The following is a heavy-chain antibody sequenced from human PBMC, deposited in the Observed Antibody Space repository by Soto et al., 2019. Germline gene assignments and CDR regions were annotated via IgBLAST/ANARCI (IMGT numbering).Heavy chain of an antibody. Sequence: ASVKVSCKASGYTFTSYAMHWVRQAPGQRLEWMGWINAGNGNTKYSQKFQGRVTITRDTSASTAYMELSSLRSEDTAVYYCARDWCSSTSCYAGYYYYYMDVWGKGTTVTVSS. CDR1: GYTFTSYA. CDR3: ARDWCSSTSCYAGYYYYYMDV. J-gene: IGHJ6*03. CDR2: INAGNGNT. D-gene: IGHD2-2*01. V-gene: IGHV1-3*01.